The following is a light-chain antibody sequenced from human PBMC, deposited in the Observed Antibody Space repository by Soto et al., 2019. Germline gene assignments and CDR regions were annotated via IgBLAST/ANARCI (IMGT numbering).Light chain of an antibody. Sequence: DIQMTQSPSTLSASVGDRVIITCRASQSIRHFLAWYQQKRGKAPKVVVYDASNLESGVPSRFSGSGSGTEFTLTISSLQPDDFATYYCQQYDDYWTFGPGTKVEVK. CDR1: QSIRHF. CDR3: QQYDDYWT. CDR2: DAS. J-gene: IGKJ1*01. V-gene: IGKV1-5*01.